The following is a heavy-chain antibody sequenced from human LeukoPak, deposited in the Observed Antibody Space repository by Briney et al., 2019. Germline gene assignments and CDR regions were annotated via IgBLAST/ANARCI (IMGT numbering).Heavy chain of an antibody. CDR3: AKSLGEYSSSWLYYYYGMDV. Sequence: PGGSLRLSCAASGFTFSSYGMHWVRQAPGKGLEWVAVISYDGSNKYYADSVKGRFTISRDNSKNTLYLQMNSLRAEDTAVYYCAKSLGEYSSSWLYYYYGMDVWGQGTTVTVSS. CDR1: GFTFSSYG. V-gene: IGHV3-30*18. D-gene: IGHD6-13*01. CDR2: ISYDGSNK. J-gene: IGHJ6*02.